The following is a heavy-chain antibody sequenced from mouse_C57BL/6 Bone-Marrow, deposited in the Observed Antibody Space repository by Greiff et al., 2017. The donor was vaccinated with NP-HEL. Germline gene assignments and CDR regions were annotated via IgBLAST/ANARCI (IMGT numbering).Heavy chain of an antibody. CDR2: IDPETGGT. V-gene: IGHV1-15*01. D-gene: IGHD2-3*01. CDR3: IYDGYPYAMDY. J-gene: IGHJ4*01. Sequence: VQLQQSGAELVRPGASVTLSCKASGYRFTDYEMHWVKQTPVHGLEWIGAIDPETGGTAYNQKFKGKAILTADKSSSTAYMELRSLTSEDSAVYYCIYDGYPYAMDYWGQGTSVTVSS. CDR1: GYRFTDYE.